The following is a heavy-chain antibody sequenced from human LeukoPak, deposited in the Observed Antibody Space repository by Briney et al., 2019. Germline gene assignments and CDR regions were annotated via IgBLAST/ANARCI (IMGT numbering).Heavy chain of an antibody. D-gene: IGHD6-13*01. CDR3: ARDGEGAAAAYFQH. Sequence: GGSLRLSCAASGFTFSRYWMHSVRQAPGKGLVWVSRINSDGSSTSYADSVKGRFTISKDNAENTLNLQMNSLRAEDTAVYYCARDGEGAAAAYFQHWGQGTLVTVSS. V-gene: IGHV3-74*01. CDR2: INSDGSST. J-gene: IGHJ1*01. CDR1: GFTFSRYW.